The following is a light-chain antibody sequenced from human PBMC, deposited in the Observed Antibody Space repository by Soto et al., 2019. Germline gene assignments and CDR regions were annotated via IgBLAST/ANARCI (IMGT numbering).Light chain of an antibody. J-gene: IGLJ1*01. Sequence: QSLLTQPPSASGTPGQRFTISCSGSISNIGSNTVSWYQHLPGTAPKLLIYSNNQRPSGVPDRFSGSKSGTSASLAISGLQSEDEADYYCAAWDDTLNGLYVFGTGTKVTVL. CDR2: SNN. V-gene: IGLV1-44*01. CDR3: AAWDDTLNGLYV. CDR1: ISNIGSNT.